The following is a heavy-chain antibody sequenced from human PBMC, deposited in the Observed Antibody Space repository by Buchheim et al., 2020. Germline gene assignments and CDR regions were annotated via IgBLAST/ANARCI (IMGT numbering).Heavy chain of an antibody. CDR1: GVTFSNS. Sequence: EVQLVESGGGLVQPGGSLRLSCVASGVTFSNSMNWVRRAPGKGLEWISYISGNSETIRYADPVRGRFTVPRDHVKNSPFPQTDSLSPEDTAVYYCARGRWYHFDYWGQGT. CDR3: ARGRWYHFDY. V-gene: IGHV3-48*01. D-gene: IGHD4-23*01. CDR2: ISGNSETI. J-gene: IGHJ4*02.